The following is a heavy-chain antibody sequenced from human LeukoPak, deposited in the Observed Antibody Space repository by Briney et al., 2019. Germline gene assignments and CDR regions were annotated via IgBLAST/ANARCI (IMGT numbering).Heavy chain of an antibody. D-gene: IGHD3-9*01. CDR2: IIPIFGTA. CDR1: GGTFISYA. V-gene: IGHV1-69*01. J-gene: IGHJ3*02. CDR3: ARGFRYFDWLSSHDAFDI. Sequence: SVKVSCKASGGTFISYAISWVRQAPGQGLEWMGGIIPIFGTANYAQKFQGRVTITADESTSTAYMELSSLRSEDTAVYYCARGFRYFDWLSSHDAFDIWGQGTMVTVSS.